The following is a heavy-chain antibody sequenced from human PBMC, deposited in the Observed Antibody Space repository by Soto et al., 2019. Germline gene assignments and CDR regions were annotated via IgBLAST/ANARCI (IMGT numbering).Heavy chain of an antibody. Sequence: GGSLILSCAASGFPFSSYGMHWVRQAPGKGLEWVAVISYDGSNKYYADSVKGRFTISRDNSKNTLYLQMNSLRAEDTAVYYCAKEDGVVPAATDYWGQGTLVTVSS. CDR2: ISYDGSNK. D-gene: IGHD2-2*01. J-gene: IGHJ4*02. CDR3: AKEDGVVPAATDY. V-gene: IGHV3-30*18. CDR1: GFPFSSYG.